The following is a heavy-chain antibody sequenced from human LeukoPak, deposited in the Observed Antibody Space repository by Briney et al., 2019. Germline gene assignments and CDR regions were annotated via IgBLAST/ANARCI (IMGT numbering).Heavy chain of an antibody. CDR2: INYSGSA. D-gene: IGHD4-17*01. Sequence: TSETLSLTCNVSGGAISNYYWSWIRQPPGKGLEWIGYINYSGSAFYNPSVKSRVTISVDTSKNQFSLKLNSVTAADTAVYYCARAYYGDFFDYWGQETLVTVSS. CDR3: ARAYYGDFFDY. J-gene: IGHJ4*02. CDR1: GGAISNYY. V-gene: IGHV4-59*08.